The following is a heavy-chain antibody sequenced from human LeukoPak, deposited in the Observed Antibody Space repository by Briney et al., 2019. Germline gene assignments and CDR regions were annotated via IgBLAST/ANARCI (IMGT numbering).Heavy chain of an antibody. CDR3: AKDSSAILWFGELSDY. Sequence: GGSLRLSCAASGFTFSSYAMSWVRQAPGKGLEWVSAISGSGGSTYYADSVKGRFTISRDNSKNTLYLQMNSLRAEDTAVYYCAKDSSAILWFGELSDYWGQGTLVTVSS. D-gene: IGHD3-10*01. CDR1: GFTFSSYA. CDR2: ISGSGGST. V-gene: IGHV3-23*01. J-gene: IGHJ4*02.